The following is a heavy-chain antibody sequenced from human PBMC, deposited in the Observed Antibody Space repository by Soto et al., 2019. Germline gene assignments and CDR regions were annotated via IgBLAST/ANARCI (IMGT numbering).Heavy chain of an antibody. Sequence: SETLSLTCTVSGGSISNYYWSWIRQPPGKGLEWIGYIYYSGSTNYNPSLKSRVTISVDTSKNQFSLKLNSVTAADTAVYYCARSQTTVTSYDYWGQGTLVTVSS. D-gene: IGHD4-17*01. V-gene: IGHV4-59*12. CDR2: IYYSGST. J-gene: IGHJ4*02. CDR3: ARSQTTVTSYDY. CDR1: GGSISNYY.